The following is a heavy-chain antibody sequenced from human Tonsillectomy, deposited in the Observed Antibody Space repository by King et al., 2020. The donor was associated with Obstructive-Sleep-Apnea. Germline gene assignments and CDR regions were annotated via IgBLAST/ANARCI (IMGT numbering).Heavy chain of an antibody. CDR3: ASNTGQDYYYGMDV. CDR2: IYYIGST. Sequence: LQLQESGPGLVKPSETLSLTCTVSGGSISSSSYYWGWIRQPPGKGLEWIGGIYYIGSTYYNPSPKSRVTISVDTSKNQVSLKLSSVTAAATAVYYCASNTGQDYYYGMDVWGQGTTVTVSS. D-gene: IGHD1-14*01. J-gene: IGHJ6*02. CDR1: GGSISSSSYY. V-gene: IGHV4-39*07.